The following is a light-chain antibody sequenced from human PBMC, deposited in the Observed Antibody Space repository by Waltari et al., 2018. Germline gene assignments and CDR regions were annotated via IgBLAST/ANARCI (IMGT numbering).Light chain of an antibody. CDR1: RDIKNH. CDR2: DAS. Sequence: DIQMTQSPSSLSASVGDRVTISCQASRDIKNHLNWYQQKPRKAHNLLIYDASNLEIGVPSRFSVRGSGTHFTLTIRSLQPADVATYYCQQYDDFPPYNFGQGTKVEI. J-gene: IGKJ2*01. V-gene: IGKV1-33*01. CDR3: QQYDDFPPYN.